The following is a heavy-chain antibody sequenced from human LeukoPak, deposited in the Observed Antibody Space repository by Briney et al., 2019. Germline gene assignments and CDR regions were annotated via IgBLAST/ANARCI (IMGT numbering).Heavy chain of an antibody. V-gene: IGHV3-30*03. J-gene: IGHJ3*02. CDR1: GFAFSNYG. CDR3: ARATQGGDAFDI. D-gene: IGHD3-16*01. CDR2: ISFDGSKN. Sequence: GRSLRLSCAASGFAFSNYGMHWVRQAPGKGLEWVALISFDGSKNYYADSVKGRFTISRDNSKNTLYLQMNSLRAEDTAVYYCARATQGGDAFDIWGQGTMVTVSS.